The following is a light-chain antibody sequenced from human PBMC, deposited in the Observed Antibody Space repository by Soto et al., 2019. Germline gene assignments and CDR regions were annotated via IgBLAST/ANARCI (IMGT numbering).Light chain of an antibody. CDR3: CSFTTSSTWL. CDR2: EVT. J-gene: IGLJ3*02. CDR1: SSDVGGYHY. Sequence: QSALTQPPSASGSPGQSVTISCTGTSSDVGGYHYVSWYQQHPGKAPKLMIHEVTKRPSGVPDRFSGSKSGNTASLTVSGLQAEDEADYYCCSFTTSSTWLFGGGTKLTVL. V-gene: IGLV2-8*01.